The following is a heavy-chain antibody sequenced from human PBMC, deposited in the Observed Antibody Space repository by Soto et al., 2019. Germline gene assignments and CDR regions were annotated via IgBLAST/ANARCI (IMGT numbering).Heavy chain of an antibody. CDR2: ISAHNGNT. Sequence: QVHLVQSGAEVKKPGASVKVSCKGSGYAFTTYGITWVRQAPGQGLEWMGWISAHNGNTNYAQKRQGRGTATRDTSTSTAYIELRSLRSEDTAVYYCARGRYGDYWGQGALVTVSS. V-gene: IGHV1-18*01. J-gene: IGHJ4*02. D-gene: IGHD1-1*01. CDR1: GYAFTTYG. CDR3: ARGRYGDY.